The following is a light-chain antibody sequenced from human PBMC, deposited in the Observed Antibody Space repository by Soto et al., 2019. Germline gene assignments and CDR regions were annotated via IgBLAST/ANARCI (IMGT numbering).Light chain of an antibody. J-gene: IGKJ1*01. CDR3: QQYNNWPRT. Sequence: EIVMTQSPATLSVSPGERATLSCRASQSVSRNLDWYQQKPGQAPRLLIHGATTRATGIPARFSGSGSGTEFTLTISSLQSEDFAVYYCQQYNNWPRTFGQGTKVDIK. V-gene: IGKV3-15*01. CDR1: QSVSRN. CDR2: GAT.